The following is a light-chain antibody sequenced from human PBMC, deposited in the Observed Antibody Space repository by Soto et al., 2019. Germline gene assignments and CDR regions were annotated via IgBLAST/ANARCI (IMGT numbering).Light chain of an antibody. CDR1: SSDVGGYNY. CDR3: CSYAGSYTWE. Sequence: QSALTQPRSVSGSPGQSVTISCTGTSSDVGGYNYVSWYQQHPGKAPKLMFYDVSERPSGVPDRFSGSKSGNTASLIISGLQAEDEADYYCCSYAGSYTWEFGRGTQLTVL. J-gene: IGLJ3*02. V-gene: IGLV2-11*01. CDR2: DVS.